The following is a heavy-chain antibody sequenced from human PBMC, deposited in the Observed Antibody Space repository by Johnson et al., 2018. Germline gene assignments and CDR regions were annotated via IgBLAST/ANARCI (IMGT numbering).Heavy chain of an antibody. J-gene: IGHJ3*02. CDR3: AREGAGLGSGHSDAFDI. D-gene: IGHD3-10*01. V-gene: IGHV3-30*03. CDR1: GFTFSDYG. CDR2: ISYEGSTK. Sequence: QVQLVQSGGGVVQPGRSLRLSCAASGFTFSDYGMHWVRQAPGKGLEWVAVISYEGSTKFFADSTKGRFSISRDNSENTMYLQMNSLRPEDTAVYYGAREGAGLGSGHSDAFDIWGQGTMVTVSS.